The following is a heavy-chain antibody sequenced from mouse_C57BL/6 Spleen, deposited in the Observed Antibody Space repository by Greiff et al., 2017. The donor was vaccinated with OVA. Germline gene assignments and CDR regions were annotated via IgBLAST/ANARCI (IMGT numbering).Heavy chain of an antibody. CDR3: ATITTVVDAMDY. D-gene: IGHD1-1*01. V-gene: IGHV1-7*01. Sequence: VQLQQSGAELAKPGASVKLSCKASGYTFTSYWMHWVKQRPGQGLEWIGYINPSSGYTKYKQKFKDKATLTADKSSITAYMQLSSLTYEESAVYYCATITTVVDAMDYWGQVTSVTGSA. CDR2: INPSSGYT. CDR1: GYTFTSYW. J-gene: IGHJ4*01.